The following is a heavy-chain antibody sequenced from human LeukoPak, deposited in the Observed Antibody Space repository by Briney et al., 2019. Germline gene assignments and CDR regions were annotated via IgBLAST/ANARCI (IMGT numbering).Heavy chain of an antibody. D-gene: IGHD3-22*01. CDR2: INHSGST. CDR1: GGSFSGYY. J-gene: IGHJ4*02. CDR3: ARRPYYYDSSGYSSNFDY. V-gene: IGHV4-34*01. Sequence: SETLSLTCAVYGGSFSGYYWSWIRQPPGKGLEWIGEINHSGSTNYNPSLKSRVTISVDTSKNQFSLKLSSVTAADTAVYYCARRPYYYDSSGYSSNFDYWSQGTLVTVSS.